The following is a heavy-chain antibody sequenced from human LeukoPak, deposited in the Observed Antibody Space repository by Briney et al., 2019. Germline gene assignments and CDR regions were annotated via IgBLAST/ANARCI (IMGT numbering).Heavy chain of an antibody. V-gene: IGHV3-48*01. D-gene: IGHD6-6*01. CDR2: ISSSSSTI. Sequence: GGSLRLSCAASGFTFSSYSMNWVRQAPGKGLEWVSYISSSSSTIYYADSVKGRFTISRDNAKNSLYLQMNSLRAEDMAVYYCARGLSSSDDPWDYWGQGTLVTVSS. CDR1: GFTFSSYS. J-gene: IGHJ4*02. CDR3: ARGLSSSDDPWDY.